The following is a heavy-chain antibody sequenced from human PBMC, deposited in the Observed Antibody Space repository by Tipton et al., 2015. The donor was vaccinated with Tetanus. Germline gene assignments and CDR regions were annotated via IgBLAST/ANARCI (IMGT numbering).Heavy chain of an antibody. CDR3: ARDSRLFYAMDV. D-gene: IGHD6-25*01. CDR1: GDSISSGNYR. V-gene: IGHV4-31*03. Sequence: TLSLTCTVSGDSISSGNYRYNWICQLPGKGLEWIGYIYHTGTTYYNPSFKSRVSISVDTSMSQFSLELNSVTAADTAVYYCARDSRLFYAMDVWGQGATVAVSS. J-gene: IGHJ6*02. CDR2: IYHTGTT.